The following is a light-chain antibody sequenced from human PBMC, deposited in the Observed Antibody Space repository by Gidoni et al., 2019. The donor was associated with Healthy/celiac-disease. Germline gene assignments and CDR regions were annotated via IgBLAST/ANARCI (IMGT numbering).Light chain of an antibody. CDR2: DAS. CDR3: HQRSNWPLT. J-gene: IGKJ4*01. V-gene: IGKV3-11*01. Sequence: EMVLPQPPATLSLSPGEGATLSCRASQSVSSYFAWYQQKPGQAPRLLIYDASNRATGIPARFSGSGSETDFTLTIRRLEPEDFAVYYCHQRSNWPLTFGGGTKVEIK. CDR1: QSVSSY.